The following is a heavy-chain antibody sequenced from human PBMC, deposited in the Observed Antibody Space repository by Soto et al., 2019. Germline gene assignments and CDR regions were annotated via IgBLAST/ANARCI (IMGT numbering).Heavy chain of an antibody. CDR2: TNPNSGGT. CDR3: AKEPATAKPEGVDF. CDR1: GYTFSDYY. J-gene: IGHJ4*02. D-gene: IGHD1-1*01. Sequence: ASVKVSCKASGYTFSDYYIHWVRQAPGQGLEWMGWTNPNSGGTKYAPKFQGGVTMTRDASITTASMELSRLRSGDTAVYYCAKEPATAKPEGVDFWGQGTLVTVSS. V-gene: IGHV1-2*02.